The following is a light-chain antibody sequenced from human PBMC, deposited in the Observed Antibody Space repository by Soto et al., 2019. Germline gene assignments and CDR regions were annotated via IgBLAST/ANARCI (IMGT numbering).Light chain of an antibody. V-gene: IGKV3-15*01. Sequence: EIVMTQSPATLSVSPGERVTLSCRASQSLTSSLAWYQQKPGQAPRLLIYGASTRATGTPARFSGSGSRTEFTLTISSLQSEDFAVYYCQQYNNWPDMYTFGQGTKLEIK. CDR3: QQYNNWPDMYT. J-gene: IGKJ2*01. CDR1: QSLTSS. CDR2: GAS.